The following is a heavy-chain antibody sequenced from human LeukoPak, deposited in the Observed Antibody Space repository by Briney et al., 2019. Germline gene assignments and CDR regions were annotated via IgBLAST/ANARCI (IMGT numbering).Heavy chain of an antibody. CDR1: GFTFSSYA. CDR2: ISSNRGST. V-gene: IGHV3-64*01. Sequence: GGSLRLSCAASGFTFSSYAMHWVRQGPGKGLEYVSGISSNRGSTYYANSVKGRFTISRDNSKNTLYLQMGSLRAEDMAVYYCARRGSYYGDSMDYWGQGTLVTVSS. D-gene: IGHD1-26*01. CDR3: ARRGSYYGDSMDY. J-gene: IGHJ4*02.